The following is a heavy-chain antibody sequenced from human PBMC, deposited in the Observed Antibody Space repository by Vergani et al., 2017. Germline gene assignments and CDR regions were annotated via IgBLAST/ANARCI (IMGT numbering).Heavy chain of an antibody. J-gene: IGHJ6*02. CDR1: GYSFTSYY. CDR2: INPSGGRT. D-gene: IGHD1-26*01. Sequence: QVQLVQSGAEVKKPGASVKVSCKASGYSFTSYYMHWVRQAPGQGLEWMGIINPSGGRTSYAPKFQGRVTMTRDTSTSTVYMELSRLRSEDTAVYYCARGEGIVGYYYYDMDVWGQGTTVTVSS. V-gene: IGHV1-46*01. CDR3: ARGEGIVGYYYYDMDV.